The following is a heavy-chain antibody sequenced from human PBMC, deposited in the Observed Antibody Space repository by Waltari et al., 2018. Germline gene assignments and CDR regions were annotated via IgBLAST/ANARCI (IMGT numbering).Heavy chain of an antibody. D-gene: IGHD2-21*02. CDR2: IIPIFGTA. CDR3: ARCGGDCYWFDY. Sequence: SCKASGGTFSSYAISWVRQAPGQGLEWMGGIIPIFGTANYAQKFQGRVTITADESTSTAYMELSSLRSEDTAVYYCARCGGDCYWFDYWGQGTLVTVSS. CDR1: GGTFSSYA. J-gene: IGHJ4*02. V-gene: IGHV1-69*01.